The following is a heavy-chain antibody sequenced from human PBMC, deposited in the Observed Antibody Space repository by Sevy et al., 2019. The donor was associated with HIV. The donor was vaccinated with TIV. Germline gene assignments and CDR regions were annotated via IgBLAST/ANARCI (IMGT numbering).Heavy chain of an antibody. D-gene: IGHD5-12*01. J-gene: IGHJ4*02. V-gene: IGHV3-30-3*01. Sequence: GGSLRLSCAASGFTFSSYAMHWVRQAPGKGLEWVAVISYDGSNKYYAHSVKGRFTISRDNSKNTLYLQMNSLRAEDTAVYYCARDLLGGYSGYDGGFDYWGQGTLVTVSS. CDR1: GFTFSSYA. CDR3: ARDLLGGYSGYDGGFDY. CDR2: ISYDGSNK.